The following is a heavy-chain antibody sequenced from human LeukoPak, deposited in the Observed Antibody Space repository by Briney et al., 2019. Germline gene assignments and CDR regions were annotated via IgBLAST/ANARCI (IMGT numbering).Heavy chain of an antibody. V-gene: IGHV1-24*01. CDR1: GYTLTELS. CDR3: ATYGDSSGWYNWFDP. CDR2: FDPEDGET. D-gene: IGHD6-19*01. J-gene: IGHJ5*02. Sequence: ASVKVSCKVSGYTLTELSMHWVRQAPGKGLEWMGGFDPEDGETIYAQKFQGRVTMTEGTSTDTAYMELSSLRSEDTAVYYCATYGDSSGWYNWFDPWGQGTLVTVSS.